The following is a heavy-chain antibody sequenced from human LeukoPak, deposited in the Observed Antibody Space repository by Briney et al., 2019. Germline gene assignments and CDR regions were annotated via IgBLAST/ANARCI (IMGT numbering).Heavy chain of an antibody. CDR2: ISWNSGSI. J-gene: IGHJ3*02. CDR1: GFTFDNYA. Sequence: GGSLRLSCAASGFTFDNYAMHWVRQAPGKGLEWVSGISWNSGSIGYADSVEGRFTISRDNAKNSLYLQMNSLRAEDTALYYCAKVVRGDWGAFDIWGQGTMVTVSS. CDR3: AKVVRGDWGAFDI. D-gene: IGHD2-21*02. V-gene: IGHV3-9*01.